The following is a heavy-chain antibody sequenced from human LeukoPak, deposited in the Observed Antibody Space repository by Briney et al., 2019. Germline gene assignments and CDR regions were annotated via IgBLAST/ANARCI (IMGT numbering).Heavy chain of an antibody. D-gene: IGHD6-25*01. CDR1: GFTFSSYG. Sequence: AGGSLRLSCAASGFTFSSYGMHWVRQAPGKGLEWVAVISYDGSNKYYADSVKGRFTISRDNSKNTLYLQMNSLRAGDTAVYYCAREATSSSGWYIDYWGQGTLVAVSS. CDR3: AREATSSSGWYIDY. V-gene: IGHV3-30*03. J-gene: IGHJ4*02. CDR2: ISYDGSNK.